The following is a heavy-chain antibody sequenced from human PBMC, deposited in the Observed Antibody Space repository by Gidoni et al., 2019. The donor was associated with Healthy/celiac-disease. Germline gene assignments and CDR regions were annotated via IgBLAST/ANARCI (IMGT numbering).Heavy chain of an antibody. J-gene: IGHJ6*02. Sequence: QVQLVQSGAEVKKPGASVKVSCKVSGYTLTELSMHWVRQAPGKGLEWMGGFDPEDGETIYAQKFKGRVTMTEDTSTDTAYMELSSLRSEDTAVYYCATASSLSRIAAERYYYYGMDVWGQGTTVTVSS. CDR2: FDPEDGET. CDR3: ATASSLSRIAAERYYYYGMDV. V-gene: IGHV1-24*01. CDR1: GYTLTELS. D-gene: IGHD6-13*01.